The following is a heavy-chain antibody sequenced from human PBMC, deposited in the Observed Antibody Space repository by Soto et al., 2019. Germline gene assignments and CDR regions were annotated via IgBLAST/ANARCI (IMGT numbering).Heavy chain of an antibody. V-gene: IGHV3-23*01. Sequence: GGSLRLSCAASGFTFSIYAMSWVRQAPGKGLEWVSAISGSGGSTYHADSVKGRFTISRDNSKNTVYMQMNSLRVEDTAVYYCAKAPGFPPYYLDYWGQGTLVTVSS. J-gene: IGHJ4*02. CDR1: GFTFSIYA. CDR3: AKAPGFPPYYLDY. CDR2: ISGSGGST.